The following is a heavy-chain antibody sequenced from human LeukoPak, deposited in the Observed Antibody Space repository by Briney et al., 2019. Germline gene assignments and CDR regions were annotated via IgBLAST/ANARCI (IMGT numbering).Heavy chain of an antibody. D-gene: IGHD6-13*01. Sequence: GGSLRLSCAVSGFTFSSYAMNWVRQAPGKGLEWVSGINWNGGSTGYADSVKGRFTISRDNAKNSLYLQMNSLRAEDTALYYCARDFAAAAGWFDPWGQGTLVIVSS. J-gene: IGHJ5*02. CDR1: GFTFSSYA. V-gene: IGHV3-20*04. CDR2: INWNGGST. CDR3: ARDFAAAAGWFDP.